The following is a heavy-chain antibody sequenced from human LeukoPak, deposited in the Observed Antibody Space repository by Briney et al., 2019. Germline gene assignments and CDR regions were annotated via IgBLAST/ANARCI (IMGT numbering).Heavy chain of an antibody. D-gene: IGHD3-3*01. J-gene: IGHJ4*02. CDR3: ARGGKVRFLEWFRHPQIDY. CDR2: INPHSGGT. Sequence: ASVKVSCKASGYTFTGYYMHWVRQAPGQGLEWMGWINPHSGGTNYAQKVQRGVTMTRDTSISTAYMELSRLRSDDTAVDYCARGGKVRFLEWFRHPQIDYWGQGTLVTVSS. CDR1: GYTFTGYY. V-gene: IGHV1-2*02.